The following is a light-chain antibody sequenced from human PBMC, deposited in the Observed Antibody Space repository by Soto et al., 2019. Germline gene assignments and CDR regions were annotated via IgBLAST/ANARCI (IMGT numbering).Light chain of an antibody. J-gene: IGLJ1*01. V-gene: IGLV2-14*01. CDR3: SSYTSSSTGYV. CDR1: SSDVGSYNY. Sequence: QSALTQPASVSGSPGKSITMSCTGTSSDVGSYNYVSWYQQHPGKAPKLMIYDVNTRPSGVSNRFSGSKSGNTASLTISGLQAEDEADYYCSSYTSSSTGYVFGTGTKLTVL. CDR2: DVN.